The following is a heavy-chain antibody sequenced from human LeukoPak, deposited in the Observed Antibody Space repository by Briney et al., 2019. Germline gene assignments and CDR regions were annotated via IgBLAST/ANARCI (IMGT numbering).Heavy chain of an antibody. J-gene: IGHJ5*02. D-gene: IGHD3-3*01. Sequence: PGGSLRLSCAASGFTFSSYGMHWVRQAPGKGLEWVAVISYDGSNKCYADSVKGRFTISRDNSKNTLYLQMNSLRAEDTAVYYCAKDTLEWLFQGNWFDPWGQGTLVTVSS. V-gene: IGHV3-30*18. CDR1: GFTFSSYG. CDR3: AKDTLEWLFQGNWFDP. CDR2: ISYDGSNK.